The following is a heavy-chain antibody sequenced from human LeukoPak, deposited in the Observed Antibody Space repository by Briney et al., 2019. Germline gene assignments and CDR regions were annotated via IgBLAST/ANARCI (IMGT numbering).Heavy chain of an antibody. Sequence: PSETLSLTCTVSGGSIRSYYWSWIRQPPGKGLEWIGYFYYSGSTNYNPSLKSRVTISVDTSKNQFSLKLRSVTAADTAVYYCARGRYFSGSGSAPLYWYFDLWGRGTLVTVSS. CDR2: FYYSGST. CDR3: ARGRYFSGSGSAPLYWYFDL. J-gene: IGHJ2*01. D-gene: IGHD3-10*01. V-gene: IGHV4-59*01. CDR1: GGSIRSYY.